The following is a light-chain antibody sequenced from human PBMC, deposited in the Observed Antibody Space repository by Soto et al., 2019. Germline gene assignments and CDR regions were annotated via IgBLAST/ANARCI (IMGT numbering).Light chain of an antibody. CDR3: QQYYTTRT. V-gene: IGKV4-1*01. J-gene: IGKJ1*01. Sequence: DIVMTQSPDCLAVSLGERATINCKASQSVLYSSNNKNYLAWYQQKPGQPPKLLIYWASTRESGVPDRFSGSGSGTDFTLTISSLQAEDVSVYYCQQYYTTRTLGQGTRVEIK. CDR1: QSVLYSSNNKNY. CDR2: WAS.